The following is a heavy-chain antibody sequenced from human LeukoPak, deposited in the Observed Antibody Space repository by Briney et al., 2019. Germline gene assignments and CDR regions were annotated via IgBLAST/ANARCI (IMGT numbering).Heavy chain of an antibody. CDR3: ARGIAAQGTDY. J-gene: IGHJ4*02. CDR2: ISSSSSYI. D-gene: IGHD6-6*01. Sequence: GGSLRLSCAASGFTFSSYSMNWVRQAPGKGLEWVSSISSSSSYIYYADSVEGRFTISRDNAKNSLYLQMNSLRAEDTAVYYCARGIAAQGTDYWGQGTLVTVSS. CDR1: GFTFSSYS. V-gene: IGHV3-21*01.